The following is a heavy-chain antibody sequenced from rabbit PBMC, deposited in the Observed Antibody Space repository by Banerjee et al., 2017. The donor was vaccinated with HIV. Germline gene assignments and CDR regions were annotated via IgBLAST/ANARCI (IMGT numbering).Heavy chain of an antibody. CDR3: ARFPSGIHYTNLDL. CDR1: GFPFSNKAV. V-gene: IGHV1S45*01. Sequence: QEQLEESGGGLVKPEGSLTLTCKASGFPFSNKAVMCWVRQAPGKGLEWIACIYAGSSGSTYYASSAKGRFTISKTSSTTVTLQMTSLTAADTATYFCARFPSGIHYTNLDLWGPGTLVTVS. D-gene: IGHD1-1*01. J-gene: IGHJ6*01. CDR2: IYAGSSGST.